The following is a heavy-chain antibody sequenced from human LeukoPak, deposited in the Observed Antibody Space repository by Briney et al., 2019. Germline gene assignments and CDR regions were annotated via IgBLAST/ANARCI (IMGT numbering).Heavy chain of an antibody. D-gene: IGHD2-15*01. CDR3: AKGGDVVMVAATFNYMDA. Sequence: GGSVRLSCAASGFTFNGYAMSWVRLAPGKGLEWVAGISASGGSAYLADPVRGRFSISRDNSKKTVALEMNSLRAEDTATYYCAKGGDVVMVAATFNYMDAWGKGTTVTVSS. CDR2: ISASGGSA. V-gene: IGHV3-23*01. J-gene: IGHJ6*03. CDR1: GFTFNGYA.